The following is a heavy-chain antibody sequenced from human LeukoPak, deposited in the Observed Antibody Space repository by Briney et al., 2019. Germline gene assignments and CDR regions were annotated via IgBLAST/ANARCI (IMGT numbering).Heavy chain of an antibody. CDR3: AKDINYDSSGYFIDY. V-gene: IGHV3-33*06. J-gene: IGHJ4*02. CDR2: IWYDGSNK. Sequence: GGSLRLSCAASGFTFSSYGMHWVRQAPGKGLEWVAVIWYDGSNKYYADSVKGRFTISRDDSKNTLYLQMNGLRAEDTAVYYCAKDINYDSSGYFIDYWGQGTLVTVSS. D-gene: IGHD3-22*01. CDR1: GFTFSSYG.